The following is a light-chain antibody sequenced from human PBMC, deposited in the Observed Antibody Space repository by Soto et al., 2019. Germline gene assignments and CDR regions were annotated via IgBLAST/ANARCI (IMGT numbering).Light chain of an antibody. J-gene: IGKJ2*01. CDR3: QQYGSA. CDR1: QSVSSSY. Sequence: EIVLTQSPGTLSLSPGDRATLSCRASQSVSSSYLAWYQQKPGQAPRLLIYGASSRATRIPDRFSGSGSGTDFTLTISRLEPEDFAVYYCQQYGSAFGQGTKLEIK. CDR2: GAS. V-gene: IGKV3-20*01.